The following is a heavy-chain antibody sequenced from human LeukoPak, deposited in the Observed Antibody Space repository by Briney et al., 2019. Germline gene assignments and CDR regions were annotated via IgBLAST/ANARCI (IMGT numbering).Heavy chain of an antibody. V-gene: IGHV3-21*01. CDR1: GFTFSSYS. CDR2: ISSSSSYI. D-gene: IGHD3-16*01. Sequence: GGSLRLSCAASGFTFSSYSMNWVRQAPGKGLEWVSSISSSSSYIYYADSVKGRFTISRDNAKNSLYLQMNSLRAEDTAVYYCATYSPRLGDLSAFGGLDGDAFDIWGQGTMVTVPS. J-gene: IGHJ3*02. CDR3: ATYSPRLGDLSAFGGLDGDAFDI.